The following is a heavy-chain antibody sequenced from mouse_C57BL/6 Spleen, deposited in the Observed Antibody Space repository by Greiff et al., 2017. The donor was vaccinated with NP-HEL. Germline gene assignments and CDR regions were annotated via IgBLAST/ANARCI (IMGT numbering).Heavy chain of an antibody. J-gene: IGHJ3*01. D-gene: IGHD1-1*01. Sequence: VQLQQSGAELVKPGASVKISCKASGYAFSSYWMTWVKQRPGKGLEWIGQIYPGDGDTNYNGKFKGKATLTADKSSSTAYMQLSSLTSEDSAVYFCASHDYGSSSFAYWGQGTLVTVSA. CDR2: IYPGDGDT. V-gene: IGHV1-80*01. CDR3: ASHDYGSSSFAY. CDR1: GYAFSSYW.